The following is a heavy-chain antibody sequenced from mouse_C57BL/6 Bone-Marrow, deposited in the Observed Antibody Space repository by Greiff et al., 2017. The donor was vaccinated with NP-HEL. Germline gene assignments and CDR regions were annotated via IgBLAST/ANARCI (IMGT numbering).Heavy chain of an antibody. Sequence: QVQLQQPGPELVKPGASVKISCKASGYAFSSSWMNWVKQRPGKGLEWIGRIYPGDGDTNYNGKFKGKATLTVDKSSSTAYMQLSSLTSEDSAVYFCARGGDGYYPYWYFDGWGTGTTVTVSS. CDR2: IYPGDGDT. V-gene: IGHV1-82*01. J-gene: IGHJ1*03. CDR1: GYAFSSSW. CDR3: ARGGDGYYPYWYFDG. D-gene: IGHD2-3*01.